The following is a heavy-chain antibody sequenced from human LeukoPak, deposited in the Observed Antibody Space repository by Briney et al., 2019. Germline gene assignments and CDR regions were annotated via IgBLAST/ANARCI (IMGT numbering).Heavy chain of an antibody. CDR2: ISTYNGNT. D-gene: IGHD3-22*01. Sequence: ASVKVSCKASGYTFTSYGISWVRQTPGQGLEWMGWISTYNGNTNYAQKLQGRVTMTTDTSTSTAYMDLRSLRSDDTAVYYCARGGMIVVDLDYWGQGTLVTVSS. V-gene: IGHV1-18*01. CDR1: GYTFTSYG. CDR3: ARGGMIVVDLDY. J-gene: IGHJ4*02.